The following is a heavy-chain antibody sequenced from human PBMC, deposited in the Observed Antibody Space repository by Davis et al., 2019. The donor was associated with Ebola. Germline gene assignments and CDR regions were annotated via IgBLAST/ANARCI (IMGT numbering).Heavy chain of an antibody. CDR1: GGSFSGYY. CDR3: ARVGRSVYFDY. CDR2: INHSGST. J-gene: IGHJ4*02. V-gene: IGHV4-34*01. D-gene: IGHD2-15*01. Sequence: PSETLSLTCAVYGGSFSGYYWSWIRQPPGKGLEWIGEINHSGSTNYNPSLKSRVTISVDTSKNQFSLKLSSVTAAGTAVYYCARVGRSVYFDYWGQGTLVTVSS.